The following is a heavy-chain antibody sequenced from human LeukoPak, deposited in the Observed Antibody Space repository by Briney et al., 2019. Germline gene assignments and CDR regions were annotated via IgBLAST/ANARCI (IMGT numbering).Heavy chain of an antibody. Sequence: PSETLSLTCTVSGGSISSSSYYWGWIRQPPGKGLEWIGYIYYSGSTYYNPSLKSRVTISVDTSKNQFSLKLSSVTAADTAVYYCAREERSIGGSPLAHWFDPWGQGTLVTVSS. CDR2: IYYSGST. V-gene: IGHV4-30-4*08. J-gene: IGHJ5*02. D-gene: IGHD2-15*01. CDR1: GGSISSSSYY. CDR3: AREERSIGGSPLAHWFDP.